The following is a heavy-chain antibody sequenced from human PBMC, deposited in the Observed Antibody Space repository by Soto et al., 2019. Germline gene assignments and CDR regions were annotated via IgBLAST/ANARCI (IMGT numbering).Heavy chain of an antibody. Sequence: QVRLVESGGGVVQPGRSLRLSCTASGFSFSSYAMYWVRQPPGKGLEWVAVISHDGINKHYADSVKGRVTVSRDNSNHSLDLQLNRLRGEDTAMYYCARDMYSSDYFVKGFEPWGQGTLVTVSS. CDR2: ISHDGINK. J-gene: IGHJ5*02. D-gene: IGHD6-19*01. CDR3: ARDMYSSDYFVKGFEP. V-gene: IGHV3-30-3*01. CDR1: GFSFSSYA.